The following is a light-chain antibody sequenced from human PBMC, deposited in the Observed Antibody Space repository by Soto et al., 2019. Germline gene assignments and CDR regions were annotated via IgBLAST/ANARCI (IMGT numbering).Light chain of an antibody. CDR1: RSNIRSNN. CDR3: AAWDESLNGVYV. Sequence: QSVLTQPPSASGTPGQRVTIACSGSRSNIRSNNVYWYQQLPGTSPKLLIYSNDKRPSGVPDRCSGSKSSPSASLAITGLQSEDEADYYCAAWDESLNGVYVFGPGTKLTVL. J-gene: IGLJ1*01. V-gene: IGLV1-44*01. CDR2: SND.